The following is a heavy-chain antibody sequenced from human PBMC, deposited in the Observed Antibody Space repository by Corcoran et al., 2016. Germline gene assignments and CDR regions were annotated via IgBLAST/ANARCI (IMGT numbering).Heavy chain of an antibody. CDR3: ARDSPLSGYRGNYYDALDV. CDR1: GFTFNRHG. J-gene: IGHJ3*01. D-gene: IGHD5-12*01. CDR2: IWYDGSNR. Sequence: QVQLVDSGGGMVQPGRSLRLSCAASGFTFNRHGIHWVRQAPGKGLEWVAIIWYDGSNRYYADSVKGRFTISRDDSQNTVYLQMNSLREEDTAVYYWARDSPLSGYRGNYYDALDVWGQGTKVTVSS. V-gene: IGHV3-33*01.